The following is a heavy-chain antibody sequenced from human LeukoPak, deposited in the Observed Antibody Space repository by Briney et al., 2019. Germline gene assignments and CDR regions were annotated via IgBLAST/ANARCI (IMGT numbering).Heavy chain of an antibody. V-gene: IGHV5-51*01. D-gene: IGHD5-12*01. J-gene: IGHJ4*02. CDR1: GYSFTSYW. CDR2: IYPGDSDT. Sequence: GESLKISCKGSGYSFTSYWIGWVRQLPGKGLEWMGIIYPGDSDTRYSPSFQGQVTISADKSISTAYLQWSSLKASDTAMYYCGRFGRLYSGYDWRYYFDYWGQGTLVTVSS. CDR3: GRFGRLYSGYDWRYYFDY.